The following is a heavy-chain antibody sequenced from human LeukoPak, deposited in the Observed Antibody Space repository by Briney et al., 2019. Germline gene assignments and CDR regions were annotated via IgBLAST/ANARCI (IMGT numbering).Heavy chain of an antibody. CDR1: GGTFSSYA. CDR2: IIPIFGTA. D-gene: IGHD3-3*01. J-gene: IGHJ4*02. Sequence: ASAKVSCKASGGTFSSYAISWVRQAPGQGLEWMGGIIPIFGTANYAQKFQGRVTITADESTSTAYMELSSLRSEDTAVYYCARGNREGFWAPFTDWGQGTLVTVSS. V-gene: IGHV1-69*13. CDR3: ARGNREGFWAPFTD.